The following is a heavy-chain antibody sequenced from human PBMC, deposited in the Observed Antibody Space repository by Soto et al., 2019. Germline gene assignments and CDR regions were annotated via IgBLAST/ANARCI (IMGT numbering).Heavy chain of an antibody. D-gene: IGHD6-19*01. CDR1: GYTFTIYS. CDR3: ARSPGIAVADY. Sequence: ASVKVSCKASGYTFTIYSMHWVRQAPGQRLEWMGWINAGNGNTKYSQKFQGRVTITRDTSASTAYMELSSLRSEDTAVYYYARSPGIAVADYWGQGTLVTVSS. V-gene: IGHV1-3*01. CDR2: INAGNGNT. J-gene: IGHJ4*02.